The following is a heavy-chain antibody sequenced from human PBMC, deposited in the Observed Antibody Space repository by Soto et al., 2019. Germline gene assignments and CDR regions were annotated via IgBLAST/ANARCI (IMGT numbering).Heavy chain of an antibody. CDR3: ARDQDIVVVPAAINYYYYGMDV. J-gene: IGHJ6*02. V-gene: IGHV1-69*06. CDR1: GGTFSSYA. CDR2: IIPIFGTA. D-gene: IGHD2-2*02. Sequence: QVQLVQSGAEVKKPGSSVKVSCKASGGTFSSYAISWVRQAPGQGLEWMGGIIPIFGTANYAQKFQGRVTITADKSTSTAYMELSSLRSDDTAVYYCARDQDIVVVPAAINYYYYGMDVWGQGTTVTVSS.